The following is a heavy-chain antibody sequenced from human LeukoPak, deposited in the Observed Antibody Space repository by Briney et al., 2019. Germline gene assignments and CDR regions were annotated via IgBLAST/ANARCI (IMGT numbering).Heavy chain of an antibody. J-gene: IGHJ4*02. CDR2: ISSSSSTI. CDR3: ARDMGVTGYYFDY. V-gene: IGHV3-48*03. D-gene: IGHD3-9*01. Sequence: PGGSLRLSCAASGFTFSSYEMNWVRQAPGKGLEWVSYISSSSSTIYYADSVKGRFTISRDDAKNSLYLQMNSLRAEDTAVYYCARDMGVTGYYFDYWGQGTLVTVSS. CDR1: GFTFSSYE.